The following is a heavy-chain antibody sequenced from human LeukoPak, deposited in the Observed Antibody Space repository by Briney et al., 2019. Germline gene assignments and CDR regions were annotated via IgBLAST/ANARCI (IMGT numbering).Heavy chain of an antibody. CDR2: ISAYNGNT. CDR1: GYTFTIYG. V-gene: IGHV1-18*01. J-gene: IGHJ4*02. Sequence: GASVRVSCKASGYTFTIYGISWVRQAPGQGLEWMGWISAYNGNTNYAQKLQGRVTMTTDTSTSTAYMELRSLRSDDTAVYYCARASVYSSGWPWDYWGQGTLVTVSS. CDR3: ARASVYSSGWPWDY. D-gene: IGHD6-19*01.